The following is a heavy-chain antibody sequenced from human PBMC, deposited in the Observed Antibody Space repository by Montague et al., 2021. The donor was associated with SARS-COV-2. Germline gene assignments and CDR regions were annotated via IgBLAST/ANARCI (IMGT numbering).Heavy chain of an antibody. J-gene: IGHJ5*02. V-gene: IGHV4-34*01. D-gene: IGHD2-15*01. Sequence: SETLSLTCAVYGGSFNGYYYNWIRHPPGKGLDLIGEVNHGRITNSSPSLNLRVPISADTSKNQSSLKLKSVTAAATAHYFCARGHQGVFMRVVVMIGAEYCFDPWGQGSLVTVSS. CDR3: ARGHQGVFMRVVVMIGAEYCFDP. CDR1: GGSFNGYY. CDR2: VNHGRIT.